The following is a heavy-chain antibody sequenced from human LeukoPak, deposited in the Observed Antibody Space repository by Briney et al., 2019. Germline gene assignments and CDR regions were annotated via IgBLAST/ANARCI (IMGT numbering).Heavy chain of an antibody. D-gene: IGHD3-10*01. CDR3: ARSGRGNSAGFDR. V-gene: IGHV4-59*01. Sequence: SETLSLTCTVSGGSISSYYWSWIRQPPGKGLEWIGYIYYSGSTNYNPSLKSRGTISVDTSNNQFSLKLTSVTAADTAVYYCARSGRGNSAGFDRWGQGTLVTVSS. J-gene: IGHJ5*02. CDR1: GGSISSYY. CDR2: IYYSGST.